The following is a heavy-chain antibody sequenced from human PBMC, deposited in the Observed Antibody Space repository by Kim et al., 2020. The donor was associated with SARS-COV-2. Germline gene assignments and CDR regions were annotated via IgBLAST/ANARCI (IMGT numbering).Heavy chain of an antibody. CDR2: ISSSSSYI. CDR3: ARDLWQQLGTAGIYFQH. J-gene: IGHJ1*01. Sequence: GGSLRLSCAASGFTFSSYSMNWVRQAPGKGLEWVSSISSSSSYIYYADSVKGRFTISRDNAKNSLYLQMNSLRAEDTAVYYCARDLWQQLGTAGIYFQHWGQGTLVTVSS. CDR1: GFTFSSYS. V-gene: IGHV3-21*01. D-gene: IGHD6-13*01.